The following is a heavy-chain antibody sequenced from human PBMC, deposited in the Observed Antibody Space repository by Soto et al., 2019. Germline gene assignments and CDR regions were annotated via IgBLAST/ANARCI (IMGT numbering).Heavy chain of an antibody. J-gene: IGHJ4*02. CDR3: ARETAKWLQSPIDY. D-gene: IGHD5-12*01. CDR1: GFTFNNYG. V-gene: IGHV3-30*03. CDR2: ISYDGSYK. Sequence: LRLSCAASGFTFNNYGMHWVRQAPGKGLEWVAVISYDGSYKYYANPVKGRFSISRDNFKNMLYLQMSSLRADDTALYYCARETAKWLQSPIDYWGQGTLVTVSS.